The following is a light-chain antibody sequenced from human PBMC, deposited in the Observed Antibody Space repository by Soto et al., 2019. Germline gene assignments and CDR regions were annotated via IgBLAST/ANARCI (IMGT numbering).Light chain of an antibody. CDR3: QKGVNWPHTT. CDR1: QSVNNY. J-gene: IGKJ5*01. CDR2: DTS. V-gene: IGKV3-11*01. Sequence: DIVLTQSPAILSLSPGEKATLSCRASQSVNNYLVWYQQKPGQAPRLLIYDTSNRATGIPDRFSGSGSGKDFTLTISSLEPEDFAVYYCQKGVNWPHTTFGKGTRLEIK.